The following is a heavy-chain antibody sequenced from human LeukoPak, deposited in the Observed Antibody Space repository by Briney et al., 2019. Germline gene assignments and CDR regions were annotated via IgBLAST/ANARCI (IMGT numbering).Heavy chain of an antibody. Sequence: ASVKVSCKASGYTFTSYDINWVRQATGQGLEWMGWMNPNSGNTGYAQKFQGRVTITRKTSISTAYMELSSLRSEDTAVYYCARGHVAAAGSQSGAFDIWGQGTMVTVSS. CDR2: MNPNSGNT. CDR3: ARGHVAAAGSQSGAFDI. V-gene: IGHV1-8*03. CDR1: GYTFTSYD. J-gene: IGHJ3*02. D-gene: IGHD6-13*01.